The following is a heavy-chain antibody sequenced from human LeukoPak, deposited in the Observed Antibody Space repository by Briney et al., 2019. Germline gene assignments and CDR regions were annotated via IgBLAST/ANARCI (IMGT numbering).Heavy chain of an antibody. D-gene: IGHD4-23*01. CDR1: GGTFSSYA. J-gene: IGHJ3*02. CDR3: ARARIPYDYGGNGAFDI. V-gene: IGHV1-69*01. Sequence: SVKVSCKASGGTFSSYAISWVRQAPGQGLEWMGGIIPIFGTANYAQKFQGRVTITADESTSTAYMELSSLRSEDTAVYYCARARIPYDYGGNGAFDIWGQGTMVTVSS. CDR2: IIPIFGTA.